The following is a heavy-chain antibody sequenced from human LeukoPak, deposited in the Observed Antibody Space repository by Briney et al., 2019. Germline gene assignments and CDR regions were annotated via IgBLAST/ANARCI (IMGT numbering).Heavy chain of an antibody. CDR3: AAGAY. J-gene: IGHJ4*02. Sequence: PGGSLRLPCAVSGFTVSNYWMSWGRQAPGKGLEWVANIKKDGSEKYYVDSVKGRFTISRDNAKNSLYLQMNRLRAEDTAVYYCAAGAYWGQGTQVTVSS. CDR1: GFTVSNYW. V-gene: IGHV3-7*01. CDR2: IKKDGSEK. D-gene: IGHD3-10*01.